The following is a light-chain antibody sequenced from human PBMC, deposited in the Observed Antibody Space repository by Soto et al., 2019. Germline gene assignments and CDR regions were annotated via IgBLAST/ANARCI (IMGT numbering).Light chain of an antibody. CDR1: SSNIGSNP. Sequence: QSVLTQPLSASGTPGQRVTISCSGSSSNIGSNPVNWYQQLPGTAPKLLISNNNQRPSGVPDRFSGSKSGTSASLAISGLQSEDEGDYYCAAWDDSLNGRVFGGRTKLTVL. J-gene: IGLJ3*02. V-gene: IGLV1-44*01. CDR2: NNN. CDR3: AAWDDSLNGRV.